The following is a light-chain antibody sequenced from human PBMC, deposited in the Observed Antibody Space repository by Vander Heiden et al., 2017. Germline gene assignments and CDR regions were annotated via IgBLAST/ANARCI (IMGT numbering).Light chain of an antibody. CDR3: QQYCTSQWT. CDR2: GAY. Sequence: EIVLTQSPGTLSLSPGERATLSCRARQSVNSNFLAWYQQKPGQAPRLLIYGAYYRATGIPDRFSGSGSGTDFTLTISRLEPEDFAVYYCQQYCTSQWTFGQGTKVEIK. CDR1: QSVNSNF. V-gene: IGKV3-20*01. J-gene: IGKJ1*01.